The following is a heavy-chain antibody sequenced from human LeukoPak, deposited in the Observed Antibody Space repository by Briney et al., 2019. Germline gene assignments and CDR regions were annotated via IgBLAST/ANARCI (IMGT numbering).Heavy chain of an antibody. Sequence: GGSLRLSCAASGFTFSSYAMSWVRQAPGKGLEWVSAISGSGGSTYYADSVKGRFTIPRDNSKNTLYLQMNSLRAEDTAVYYCAKARNPTYYYGSGSYYLSDYWGQGTLVTVSS. V-gene: IGHV3-23*01. CDR3: AKARNPTYYYGSGSYYLSDY. CDR1: GFTFSSYA. J-gene: IGHJ4*02. D-gene: IGHD3-10*01. CDR2: ISGSGGST.